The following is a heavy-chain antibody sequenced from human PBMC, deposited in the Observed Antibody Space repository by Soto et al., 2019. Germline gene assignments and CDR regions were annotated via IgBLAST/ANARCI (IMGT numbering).Heavy chain of an antibody. J-gene: IGHJ5*02. D-gene: IGHD2-21*02. V-gene: IGHV2-5*01. Sequence: QITLKESGPLLVKPTQTLTLTCTISGFSLSTSGVGVGWIRQPPGKALEWLALIYWNDEKLYRPSLRSRLTITKDNSKNQVVLTMTDMDPVDTATYYCAHRPTPLTDGGGWFDPWGQGTLVTVSS. CDR2: IYWNDEK. CDR3: AHRPTPLTDGGGWFDP. CDR1: GFSLSTSGVG.